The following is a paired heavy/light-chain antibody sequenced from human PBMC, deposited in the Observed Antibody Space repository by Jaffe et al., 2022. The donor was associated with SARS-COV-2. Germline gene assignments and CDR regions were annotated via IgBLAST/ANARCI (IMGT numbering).Heavy chain of an antibody. CDR3: VGDFWTGPDA. V-gene: IGHV3-66*02. CDR2: IYTGGHT. Sequence: KLVESGGGLVRPGGSLRLSCAASGFTGNCNYMSWVRQAPGKGLEWVSFIYTGGHTNYADSVKGRFTISRDDSTNTLYLQLNSLRTEDTAVYYCVGDFWTGPDAWGQGTLVTVSS. CDR1: GFTGNCNY. J-gene: IGHJ4*02. D-gene: IGHD3-3*01.
Light chain of an antibody. J-gene: IGKJ1*01. V-gene: IGKV3-20*01. CDR1: QSVPGNH. CDR2: GAS. Sequence: EIVLTQSPVTLSLSPGERATLSCRASQSVPGNHLAWIQQKPGQAPRLLIYGASTRATGIPDRFSGSGSGTDFTLTISRLEPEDFAVFYCHQYITSPWTFGQGTKVEIK. CDR3: HQYITSPWT.